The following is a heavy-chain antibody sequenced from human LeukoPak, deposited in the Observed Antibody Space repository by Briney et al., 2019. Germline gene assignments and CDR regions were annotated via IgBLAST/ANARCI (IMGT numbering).Heavy chain of an antibody. V-gene: IGHV1-2*02. J-gene: IGHJ4*02. CDR1: GYTFTGYY. D-gene: IGHD3-22*01. CDR3: ARAAYYYDSSGYLGY. CDR2: INPNSGGT. Sequence: ASVRVSCKASGYTFTGYYMHWVRQAPGQGLEWMGWINPNSGGTNYAQKFQGRVTMTRDTSISTAYMELSRLRSDDTAVYYCARAAYYYDSSGYLGYWGQGTLVTVSS.